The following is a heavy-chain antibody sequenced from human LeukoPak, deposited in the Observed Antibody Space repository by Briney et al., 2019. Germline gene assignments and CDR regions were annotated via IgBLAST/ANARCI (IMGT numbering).Heavy chain of an antibody. D-gene: IGHD3-3*01. Sequence: GASVKVSCKASGYTFTSYDINWVRQATGQGLEWMGWMNPNSGNTGYAQKFQGRVTMTRNTSISTAYMELSSLRSEDTAVHYCARRRTYDFWSGYYRVFDYWGQGTLVTVSS. CDR3: ARRRTYDFWSGYYRVFDY. V-gene: IGHV1-8*01. J-gene: IGHJ4*02. CDR2: MNPNSGNT. CDR1: GYTFTSYD.